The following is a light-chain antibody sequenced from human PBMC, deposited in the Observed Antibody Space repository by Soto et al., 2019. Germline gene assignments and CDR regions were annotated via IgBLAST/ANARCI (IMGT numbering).Light chain of an antibody. V-gene: IGKV3-20*01. CDR1: QSVSSSY. J-gene: IGKJ3*01. CDR2: GAS. Sequence: EIVLTQSPGTLSLSPGERATLSCRASQSVSSSYLAWYQQKPGQAPRLLIYGASSRATGIPDRFSVSGSGTDSTPTISRLEPEVFAVYYCQHYGTSALFGPGTKVDIK. CDR3: QHYGTSAL.